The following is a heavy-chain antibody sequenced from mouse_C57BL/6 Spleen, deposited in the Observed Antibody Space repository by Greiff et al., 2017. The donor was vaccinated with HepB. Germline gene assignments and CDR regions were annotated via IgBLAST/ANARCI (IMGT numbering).Heavy chain of an antibody. Sequence: EVQLQESGPELVKPGASVKIPCKASGYTFTDYNMDWVKQSHGKSLEWIGDINPNNGGTIYNQKFKGKATLTVDKSSSTAYMELRSLTSEDTAVYYCARRSTMVTPFAYWGQGTLVTVSA. D-gene: IGHD2-2*01. CDR1: GYTFTDYN. J-gene: IGHJ3*01. CDR3: ARRSTMVTPFAY. V-gene: IGHV1-18*01. CDR2: INPNNGGT.